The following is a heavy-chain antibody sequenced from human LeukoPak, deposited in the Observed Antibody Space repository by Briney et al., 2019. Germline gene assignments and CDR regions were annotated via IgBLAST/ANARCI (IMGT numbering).Heavy chain of an antibody. Sequence: SETLSLTCTVSGDSMRSYYWNWIRQPAGKGLEWIGRIYTTGNTNYNPSLKTRITMSVDTSKNQFSLKLSSVTAADTAVYYCARGAVAGTGGWFDPWGQGTLVTVSS. CDR1: GDSMRSYY. J-gene: IGHJ5*02. CDR3: ARGAVAGTGGWFDP. V-gene: IGHV4-4*07. D-gene: IGHD6-19*01. CDR2: IYTTGNT.